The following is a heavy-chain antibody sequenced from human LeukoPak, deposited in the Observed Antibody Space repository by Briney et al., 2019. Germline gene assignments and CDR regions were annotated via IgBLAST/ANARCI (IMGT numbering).Heavy chain of an antibody. CDR3: AKGGRYCSSTSCYVNY. D-gene: IGHD2-2*01. J-gene: IGHJ4*02. CDR1: GFTFSNYG. CDR2: ISGSGGST. Sequence: GGSLRLSCAASGFTFSNYGLNWVRQAPGKGLEWVSGISGSGGSTYYADSVKGRFTISRDNSKNTLYLQMNSLRAEDTAVYYCAKGGRYCSSTSCYVNYWGQGTLVTVSS. V-gene: IGHV3-23*01.